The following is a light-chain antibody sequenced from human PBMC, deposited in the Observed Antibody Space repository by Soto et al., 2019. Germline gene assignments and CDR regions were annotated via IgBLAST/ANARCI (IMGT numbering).Light chain of an antibody. CDR2: DAS. Sequence: DIQMTQSPSTLSGSVGDRVTITCRASQTISSWLAWYQQKPGKAPKLLIYDASSLESGVPSRFSGSGSGTEFTLTISSLQPDDFATYYCQQYNTYSTVGQGTRLEIK. V-gene: IGKV1-5*01. CDR1: QTISSW. J-gene: IGKJ5*01. CDR3: QQYNTYST.